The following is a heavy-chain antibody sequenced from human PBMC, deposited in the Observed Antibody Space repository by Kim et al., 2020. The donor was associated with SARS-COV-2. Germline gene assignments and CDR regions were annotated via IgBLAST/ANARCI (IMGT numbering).Heavy chain of an antibody. CDR2: IYYSGST. J-gene: IGHJ4*02. D-gene: IGHD2-2*01. CDR3: ARHSRIVVVPAAILA. CDR1: GGSISSSSYY. V-gene: IGHV4-39*01. Sequence: SETLSLTCTVSGGSISSSSYYWGWIRQPPGKGLEWIGSIYYSGSTYYNQSLKSRVTISVDTSKNQFSLKLSPVTAAGTAVYYCARHSRIVVVPAAILAWGQRTLVTVS.